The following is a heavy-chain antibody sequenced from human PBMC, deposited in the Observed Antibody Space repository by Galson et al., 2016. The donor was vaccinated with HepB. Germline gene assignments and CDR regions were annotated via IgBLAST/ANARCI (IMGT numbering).Heavy chain of an antibody. CDR2: IKHRGST. J-gene: IGHJ3*02. V-gene: IGHV4-34*01. CDR3: ARGEFRLVRFRVFDI. Sequence: TLSLTCAVYGGSFSGYYWSWIRQSPGKGLDWIGEIKHRGSTNYNTSRKSRLTISLDTSKNKISLKLSFVTAADTAVYYCARGEFRLVRFRVFDIWGQGTMVTVSS. D-gene: IGHD2-21*01. CDR1: GGSFSGYY.